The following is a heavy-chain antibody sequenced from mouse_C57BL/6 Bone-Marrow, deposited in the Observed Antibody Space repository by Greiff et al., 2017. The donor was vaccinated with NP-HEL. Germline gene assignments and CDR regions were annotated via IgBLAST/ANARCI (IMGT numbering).Heavy chain of an antibody. CDR3: ARGVYGSSYNWYFDV. CDR1: GYSFTGYF. J-gene: IGHJ1*03. V-gene: IGHV1-20*01. D-gene: IGHD1-1*01. Sequence: VHVKQSGPELVKPGDSVKISCKASGYSFTGYFMNWVMQSHGKSLEWIGRINPYNGDTFYNQKFKGKATLTVDKSSSTAHMELRSLTSEDSAVYYCARGVYGSSYNWYFDVWGTGTTVTVSS. CDR2: INPYNGDT.